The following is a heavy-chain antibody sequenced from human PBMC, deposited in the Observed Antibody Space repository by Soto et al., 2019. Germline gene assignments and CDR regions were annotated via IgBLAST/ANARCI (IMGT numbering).Heavy chain of an antibody. D-gene: IGHD5-18*01. CDR3: ARGATDTAMVRNTAYYFDY. V-gene: IGHV4-30-2*01. CDR2: IYHSGST. CDR1: GGSISSGGYS. J-gene: IGHJ4*02. Sequence: SETLSLTCAVSGGSISSGGYSWSWIRQPPGKGLEWIGYIYHSGSTYYNPSLKRRVTISVDRSKNQFSLKLSSVTAADTAVYYCARGATDTAMVRNTAYYFDYLGQGTLVTVS.